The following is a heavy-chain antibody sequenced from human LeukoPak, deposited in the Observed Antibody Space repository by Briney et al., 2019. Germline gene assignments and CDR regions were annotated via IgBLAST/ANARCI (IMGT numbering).Heavy chain of an antibody. CDR3: AKVKEGRRITMIVVARQGNAFDI. J-gene: IGHJ3*02. CDR1: GFTFSSYA. V-gene: IGHV3-23*01. Sequence: GGSLRLSCAASGFTFSSYAMSWVRQAPGKGLEWVSAISGSGGSTYYADSVKGRFTISRDNSKNTLYLQMNSLRAEDTAVYYCAKVKEGRRITMIVVARQGNAFDIWGQGTMVTVSS. D-gene: IGHD3-22*01. CDR2: ISGSGGST.